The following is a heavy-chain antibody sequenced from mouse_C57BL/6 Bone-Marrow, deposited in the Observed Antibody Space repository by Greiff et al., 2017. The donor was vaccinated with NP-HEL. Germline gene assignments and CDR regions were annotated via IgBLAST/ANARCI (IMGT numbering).Heavy chain of an antibody. D-gene: IGHD2-12*01. CDR3: ARRYRGLYYYAMDY. CDR1: GFTFSDYG. CDR2: ISSGSRTI. J-gene: IGHJ4*01. Sequence: EVQGVESGGGLVKPGGSLKLSCAASGFTFSDYGMHWVRQAPEKGLEWVAYISSGSRTIYYADTLKGRFTISRDNAKNTLFLQMTSLRSEDTAMYYCARRYRGLYYYAMDYWGQGTSVTVSS. V-gene: IGHV5-17*01.